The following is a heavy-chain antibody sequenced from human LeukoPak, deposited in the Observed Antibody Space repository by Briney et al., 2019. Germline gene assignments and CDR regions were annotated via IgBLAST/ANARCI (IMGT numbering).Heavy chain of an antibody. J-gene: IGHJ4*02. CDR1: GFTFSDYY. D-gene: IGHD4-11*01. CDR2: ISSSGTTI. Sequence: GGSLRLSCAASGFTFSDYYMSWIRQAPGKGLEWLSYISSSGTTIFYTDSVKGRFTISRDNAKNSLYLQMNSLRAEDTAVYYCARGIRQYAKSYFDYWGQGTLVTVSS. V-gene: IGHV3-11*01. CDR3: ARGIRQYAKSYFDY.